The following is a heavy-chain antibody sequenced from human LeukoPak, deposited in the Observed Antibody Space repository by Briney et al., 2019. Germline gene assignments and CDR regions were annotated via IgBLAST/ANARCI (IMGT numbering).Heavy chain of an antibody. Sequence: GGSLRLSCAASGFTFSSYGMHWVRQAPGKGLEWVAFIRYDGSNKYYADSVKGRFTISRDNSKNTLYLQMNSLGAEDTAVYYCAKDRMVVGAKGGNYFDYWGQGTLVTVSS. CDR2: IRYDGSNK. D-gene: IGHD1-26*01. CDR3: AKDRMVVGAKGGNYFDY. V-gene: IGHV3-30*02. CDR1: GFTFSSYG. J-gene: IGHJ4*02.